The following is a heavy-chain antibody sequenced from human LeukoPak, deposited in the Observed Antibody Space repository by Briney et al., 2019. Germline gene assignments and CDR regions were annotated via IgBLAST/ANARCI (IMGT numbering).Heavy chain of an antibody. V-gene: IGHV4-59*08. D-gene: IGHD4-23*01. Sequence: SETLSLTCTVSGVSINNYYWSWIRQPPGKGLEWIGYIYYSGSTKYNPSLKSGVSMSVDTSKKQISLMLSSVTAADTAVYYCATHLYGGDLDFDHWGQGTLVTVSS. CDR1: GVSINNYY. CDR3: ATHLYGGDLDFDH. J-gene: IGHJ4*02. CDR2: IYYSGST.